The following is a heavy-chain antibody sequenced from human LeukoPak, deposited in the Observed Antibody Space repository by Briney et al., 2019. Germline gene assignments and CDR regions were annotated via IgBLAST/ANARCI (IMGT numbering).Heavy chain of an antibody. V-gene: IGHV3-30*18. D-gene: IGHD6-13*01. CDR2: ISNDGSNK. CDR3: AKAGYSSSWYVDY. CDR1: GFTFSSYG. Sequence: PGGSLRLSCAASGFTFSSYGMHWVRQAPGKGLEWVAVISNDGSNKYYADSVKGRFTISRDNSKNTLYLQMNCLRAEDTAVYYCAKAGYSSSWYVDYWGQGTLVLVSS. J-gene: IGHJ4*02.